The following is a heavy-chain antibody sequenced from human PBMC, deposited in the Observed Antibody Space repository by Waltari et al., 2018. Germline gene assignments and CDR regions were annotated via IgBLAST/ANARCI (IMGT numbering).Heavy chain of an antibody. J-gene: IGHJ3*01. CDR2: ISSASTYI. D-gene: IGHD1-26*01. V-gene: IGHV3-21*03. CDR3: ARGRGSFDAFDV. CDR1: GFPIGRDS. Sequence: MEMVVSGGGLVSRGGSLRLSCAASGFPIGRDSMNWVRQAPGKGLQWVSSISSASTYIYYADSVKGRFTISRDNANNSGFLQMDSLGAEDTGVYYCARGRGSFDAFDVWGQGTVVTVSA.